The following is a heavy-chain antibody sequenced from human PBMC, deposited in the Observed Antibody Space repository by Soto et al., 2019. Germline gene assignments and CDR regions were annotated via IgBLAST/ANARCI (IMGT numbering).Heavy chain of an antibody. CDR3: AKDTEPTTASGYFDY. J-gene: IGHJ4*02. V-gene: IGHV3-30*18. CDR2: ISYDGSDK. CDR1: GFTFSYYA. Sequence: QVQLVESGGGVVQPGRSLRLSCAASGFTFSYYAMHWVRQAPGKGLEWVALISYDGSDKSYRGSVKGRFTISRDDSKNTVYLQIKRLRADDTAVYYCAKDTEPTTASGYFDYWGQGTLVTVSS. D-gene: IGHD3-3*01.